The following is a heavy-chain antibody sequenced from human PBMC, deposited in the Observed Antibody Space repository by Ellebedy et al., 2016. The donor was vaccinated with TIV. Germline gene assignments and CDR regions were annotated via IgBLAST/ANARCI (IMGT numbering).Heavy chain of an antibody. D-gene: IGHD6-13*01. CDR2: IYTADRGSTT. CDR3: ASDSLAAAQRE. Sequence: PGGSLRLSCAASGFTFSSYAMSWVRQAPGKGLEWVSVIYTADRGSTTYYADSVKGRFTISRDNSKNTMYLQMDSLRVEDTAVYYCASDSLAAAQREWGRGTLVTVSS. CDR1: GFTFSSYA. J-gene: IGHJ4*02. V-gene: IGHV3-23*03.